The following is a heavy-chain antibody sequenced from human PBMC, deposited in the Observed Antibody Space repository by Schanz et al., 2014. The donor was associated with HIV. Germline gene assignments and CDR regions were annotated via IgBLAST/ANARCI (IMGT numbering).Heavy chain of an antibody. Sequence: VQLLESGGGLAQPGGSLRLSCAASGFTFTNAWMSWVRQAPGKGLEWVAVISHDGGNKHYGDSVKGRFTISRDNSKNTLYLQMSSLREEDTAVYYCAKTILRFLDWPNANGGMDVWGLGTTVTVSS. CDR2: ISHDGGNK. CDR1: GFTFTNAW. V-gene: IGHV3-30*18. J-gene: IGHJ6*02. D-gene: IGHD3-3*01. CDR3: AKTILRFLDWPNANGGMDV.